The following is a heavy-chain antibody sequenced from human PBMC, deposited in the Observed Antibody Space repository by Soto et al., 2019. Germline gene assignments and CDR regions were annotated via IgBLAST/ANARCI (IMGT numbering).Heavy chain of an antibody. J-gene: IGHJ6*02. CDR3: ARKGKPHPTYYYYYYGMDV. CDR2: IIPIFGTA. V-gene: IGHV1-69*06. CDR1: GGTFSSYA. Sequence: QVQLVQSGAEVKKPGSSVKVSCKASGGTFSSYAISWVRQAPGQGLEGMGGIIPIFGTANYAQKFQGRVTITADKSTSTAYMELSSLRSEDTAVYYCARKGKPHPTYYYYYYGMDVWVQVTTVTVSS.